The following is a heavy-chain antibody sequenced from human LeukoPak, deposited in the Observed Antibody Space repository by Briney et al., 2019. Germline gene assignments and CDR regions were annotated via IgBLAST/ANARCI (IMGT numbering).Heavy chain of an antibody. J-gene: IGHJ6*03. V-gene: IGHV1-8*01. D-gene: IGHD3-10*01. CDR3: ARAPYYGSTIYYYYMDV. CDR2: MNPNSGNT. Sequence: ASVKVSCKASGYTFTSYDINWVRQATGQGLEWMGWMNPNSGNTGYAQKFQGRVTMTRNTSISTVYMELSSLRSEDTAVYYCARAPYYGSTIYYYYMDVWGKGTTVTVSS. CDR1: GYTFTSYD.